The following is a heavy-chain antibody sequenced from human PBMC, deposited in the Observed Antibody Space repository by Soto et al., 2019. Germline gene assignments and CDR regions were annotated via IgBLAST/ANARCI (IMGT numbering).Heavy chain of an antibody. D-gene: IGHD4-17*01. J-gene: IGHJ4*02. Sequence: EVQLLESGGGLVQPGGSLRLSCAVSGFTFSSYAMSWVRQAPGKGLEWVSVISGSGGSTYYADSVKGRFTISRDNSKNPLYLQMNSLRAEDTAVYYCARRPAGTTFDYWGQGTLVTVSS. CDR3: ARRPAGTTFDY. CDR1: GFTFSSYA. V-gene: IGHV3-23*01. CDR2: ISGSGGST.